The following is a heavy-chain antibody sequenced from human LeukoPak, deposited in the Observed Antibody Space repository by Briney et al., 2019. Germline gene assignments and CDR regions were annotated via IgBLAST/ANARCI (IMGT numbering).Heavy chain of an antibody. CDR1: GFTFSSYA. J-gene: IGHJ4*02. Sequence: GGSLRLSCAASGFTFSSYAMHWVRQAPGKGLEWVAVISYEGSNKYYADSVKGRFTISRDNSKNTLYLQMNSLRAEDTAVYYCALQGSTSPFDYWGQGTLVTVSS. V-gene: IGHV3-30*04. D-gene: IGHD2-2*01. CDR2: ISYEGSNK. CDR3: ALQGSTSPFDY.